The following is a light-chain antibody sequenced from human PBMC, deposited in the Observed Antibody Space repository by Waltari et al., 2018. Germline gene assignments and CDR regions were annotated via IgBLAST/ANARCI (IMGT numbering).Light chain of an antibody. CDR2: STT. CDR3: LLYDGSDQV. CDR1: AGAVTRGNY. V-gene: IGLV7-43*01. Sequence: QTVVTQEPSLTVSPGGAVTLTCASSAGAVTRGNYPNWIQQKPGQVPRSLIHSTTNRHSRTPARFSGSLLGGKAALTLSGVQPEDEAEYYCLLYDGSDQVFGGGTKLTVL. J-gene: IGLJ3*02.